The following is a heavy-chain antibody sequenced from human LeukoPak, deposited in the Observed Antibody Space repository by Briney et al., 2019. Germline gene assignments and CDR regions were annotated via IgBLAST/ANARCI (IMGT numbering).Heavy chain of an antibody. J-gene: IGHJ1*01. Sequence: ASVKVSCKASGYTFTSYYMHWVRQAPGQGLEWMGIINPSGGSTSYAQKFQGRVTMTTDTSTSTAYMELRSLRSDDTAVYYCARDYWKNYDFWSGYFGDAEYFQHWGQGTLVTVSS. CDR3: ARDYWKNYDFWSGYFGDAEYFQH. CDR2: INPSGGST. D-gene: IGHD3-3*01. V-gene: IGHV1-46*01. CDR1: GYTFTSYY.